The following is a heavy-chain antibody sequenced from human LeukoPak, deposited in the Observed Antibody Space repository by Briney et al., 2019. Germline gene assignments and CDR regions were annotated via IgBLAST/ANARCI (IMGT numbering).Heavy chain of an antibody. J-gene: IGHJ4*02. V-gene: IGHV4-39*07. Sequence: SETLSLTCTVSGDSITGYYWGWIRQPPGKGLEWIGNIYYTGNTYYNASLKSRVTISVDTSKNQFSLKLSSVTAADTAVYYCARLTGSYWGQGTLVTVSS. CDR1: GDSITGYY. CDR3: ARLTGSY. CDR2: IYYTGNT.